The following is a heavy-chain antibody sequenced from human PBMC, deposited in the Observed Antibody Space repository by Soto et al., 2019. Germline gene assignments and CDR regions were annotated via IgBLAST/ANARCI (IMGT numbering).Heavy chain of an antibody. CDR1: GGTFSSYA. Sequence: QVQLVQSGAEVKKPGSSVKVSCKASGGTFSSYAISWVRQAPGQGLEWMGGIIPMFGTANYAQKFQGRVTITADESTSTASMELSSLRSEDTAVYYCATQGLPNYYYSGMDVWGQGTTVTVSS. J-gene: IGHJ6*02. CDR3: ATQGLPNYYYSGMDV. V-gene: IGHV1-69*12. D-gene: IGHD5-18*01. CDR2: IIPMFGTA.